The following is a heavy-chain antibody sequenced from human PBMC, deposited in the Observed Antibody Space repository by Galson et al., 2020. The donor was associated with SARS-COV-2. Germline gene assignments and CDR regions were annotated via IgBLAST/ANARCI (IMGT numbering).Heavy chain of an antibody. D-gene: IGHD5-12*01. CDR1: GFSFSGYW. J-gene: IGHJ4*02. CDR3: ARLRGGYDFDY. CDR2: INQAGGEK. Sequence: GGSLRLSCAASGFSFSGYWMSWVRQTPGNGLEWVASINQAGGEKDYVDSVKGRFTISRDNAKSSLYLQMNSLRAEDTAVYYCARLRGGYDFDYWGQGTLVTVSS. V-gene: IGHV3-7*04.